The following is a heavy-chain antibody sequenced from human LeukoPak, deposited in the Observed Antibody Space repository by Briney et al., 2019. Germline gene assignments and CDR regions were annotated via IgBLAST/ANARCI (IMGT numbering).Heavy chain of an antibody. CDR3: TRDSGSYSSSYRFDS. CDR2: IFYSGST. CDR1: SGSISTSNYY. Sequence: SETLSLTCTVSSGSISTSNYYWGWVRQPPGKALEWIGNIFYSGSTYYSPSLKSRVTISLDTSRNQFSLQLNSVTPEDTAVYYCTRDSGSYSSSYRFDSWGQGTLVTVSS. J-gene: IGHJ4*02. V-gene: IGHV4-39*02. D-gene: IGHD6-6*01.